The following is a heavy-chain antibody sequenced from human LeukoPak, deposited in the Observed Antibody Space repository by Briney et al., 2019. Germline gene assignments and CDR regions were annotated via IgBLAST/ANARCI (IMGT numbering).Heavy chain of an antibody. D-gene: IGHD6-19*01. J-gene: IGHJ4*02. CDR2: IYYSGST. CDR3: ARLGSSGWYYGSIDY. Sequence: SETLSLTCTVSGGSISSYYWSWIRQPPGKGLEWIGYIYYSGSTNYNPSLKSRVTISVDTSKNQFSLKLSSVTAADTAVYYCARLGSSGWYYGSIDYWGQGTLVTVSS. V-gene: IGHV4-59*01. CDR1: GGSISSYY.